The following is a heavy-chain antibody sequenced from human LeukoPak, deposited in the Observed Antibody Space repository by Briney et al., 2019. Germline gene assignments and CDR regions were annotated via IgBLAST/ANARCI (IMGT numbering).Heavy chain of an antibody. CDR2: IIPIFGTA. J-gene: IGHJ5*02. CDR1: GGTFSSYA. Sequence: SSVKVSCKASGGTFSSYAISWVRQAPGQGLEWMGGIIPIFGTANYAQKFQGRFTITTDESTSTAYMELSSLRSEDTAVYYCARDGEYYYDSSGYYPGYNWFDPWGQGTLVTVSS. V-gene: IGHV1-69*05. D-gene: IGHD3-22*01. CDR3: ARDGEYYYDSSGYYPGYNWFDP.